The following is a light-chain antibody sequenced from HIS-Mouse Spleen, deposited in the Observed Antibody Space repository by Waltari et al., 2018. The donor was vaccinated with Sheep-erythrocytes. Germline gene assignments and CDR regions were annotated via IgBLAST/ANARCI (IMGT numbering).Light chain of an antibody. CDR1: SSDFGGYNF. J-gene: IGLJ1*01. CDR2: DVS. CDR3: CSYAGSYNHV. Sequence: QSALTQPRSVSGSPGQSVTISSTGTSSDFGGYNFVSWYQQHPGKAPKLMIYDVSKRPSGVPDRFSGSKSGNTASLTISGLQAEDEADYYCCSYAGSYNHVFATGTKVTVL. V-gene: IGLV2-11*01.